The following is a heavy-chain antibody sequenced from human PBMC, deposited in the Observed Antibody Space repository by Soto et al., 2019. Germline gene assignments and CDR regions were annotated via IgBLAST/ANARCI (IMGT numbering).Heavy chain of an antibody. V-gene: IGHV2-5*01. CDR1: GFSLTTDGVG. CDR2: IYWNDEK. CDR3: AHRTTVTSGIN. Sequence: QITLKESGPTLVKPTQTLTLTCTFSGFSLTTDGVGVDWIRQPPGKALEWLGLIYWNDEKRYRPSLQSRLTITKDTSRNQVVLTMTNTDPVDTATYYRAHRTTVTSGINWGQGTLVTVSS. J-gene: IGHJ4*02. D-gene: IGHD4-4*01.